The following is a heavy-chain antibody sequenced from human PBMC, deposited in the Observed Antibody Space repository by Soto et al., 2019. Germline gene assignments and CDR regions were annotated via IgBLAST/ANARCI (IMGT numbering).Heavy chain of an antibody. J-gene: IGHJ6*02. D-gene: IGHD2-15*01. V-gene: IGHV1-69*01. CDR1: GGTFSSYA. CDR3: ARDSSLPVEDYYYYGMDV. CDR2: IIPIFGTA. Sequence: QVQLVQSGAEVKKPGSSVKVSCKASGGTFSSYAISWVRQAPGQGLEWMGGIIPIFGTANYAQKFQGRVTITADESTSTAYMEQSSLRSEDTAVYYCARDSSLPVEDYYYYGMDVWGQGTTVTVSS.